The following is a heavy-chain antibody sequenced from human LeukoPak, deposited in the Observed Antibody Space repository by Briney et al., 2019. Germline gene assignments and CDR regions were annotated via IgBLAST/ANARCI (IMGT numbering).Heavy chain of an antibody. V-gene: IGHV3-74*01. D-gene: IGHD2/OR15-2a*01. Sequence: GGSLRLSCAASGFTFSNYWMHWVRHAPGKGLVWVSRIHSDGSYTSYVDSVKGRFTISRDNAKNTLYLQMNSLRAEDTAVYYCARDAPNDFSIDYWGQGTLVTVSS. CDR3: ARDAPNDFSIDY. CDR2: IHSDGSYT. J-gene: IGHJ4*02. CDR1: GFTFSNYW.